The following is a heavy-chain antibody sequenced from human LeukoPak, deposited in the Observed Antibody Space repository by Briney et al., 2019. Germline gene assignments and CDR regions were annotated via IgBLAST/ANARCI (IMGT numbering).Heavy chain of an antibody. Sequence: PGGSLRLSCAASGFTVSSNYMSWVRQAPGKGLEWVSVIYSGGSTYYADSVKGRFTISRDNSKNTLYLQMNSLRAEDTAVYYCASNTPRRDGYNPFDYWGQGTLVTVSS. CDR3: ASNTPRRDGYNPFDY. CDR1: GFTVSSNY. CDR2: IYSGGST. J-gene: IGHJ4*02. D-gene: IGHD5-24*01. V-gene: IGHV3-66*02.